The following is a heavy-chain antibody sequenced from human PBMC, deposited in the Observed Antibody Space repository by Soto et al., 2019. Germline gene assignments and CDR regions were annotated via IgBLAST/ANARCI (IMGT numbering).Heavy chain of an antibody. J-gene: IGHJ4*02. Sequence: EVQLLESGGGFVQPGGSLRLSCTTSGFTFRTYAMAWVRQAPGKGLEWVSVTGVTGGGTYYGDSVEGRFTISRDDSKNTLYLQMNGLRADDSAVYYCAREFESGYYFFDYWGQGALVTVSS. CDR2: TGVTGGGT. V-gene: IGHV3-23*01. CDR3: AREFESGYYFFDY. CDR1: GFTFRTYA. D-gene: IGHD3-3*01.